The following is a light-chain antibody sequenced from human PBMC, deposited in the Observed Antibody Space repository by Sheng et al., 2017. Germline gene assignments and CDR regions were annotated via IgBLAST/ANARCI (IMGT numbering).Light chain of an antibody. V-gene: IGKV1-39*01. CDR3: QQNYRVPPT. J-gene: IGKJ4*01. CDR2: SAS. CDR1: ENIYSY. Sequence: DIQMTQSPSSLSASIGDRITITCRPSENIYSYLNWYQQKPGKAPKLLIYSASSLQSGVPSRFRGSESGTEFTLTISSLQAEDFATYYCQQNYRVPPTFGGGTKVEIK.